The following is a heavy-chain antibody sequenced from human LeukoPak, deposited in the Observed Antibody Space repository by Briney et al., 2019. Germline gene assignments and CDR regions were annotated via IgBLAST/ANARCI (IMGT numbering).Heavy chain of an antibody. D-gene: IGHD2-15*01. J-gene: IGHJ5*02. V-gene: IGHV3-23*01. CDR1: GFTFSSYA. CDR2: ISGSGGST. Sequence: PGGSLRLSCAASGFTFSSYAMSWVRQAPGKGLEWVSAISGSGGSTYYADSVKGRFTISRDNSKNTLYLQMYSLRAEDTAVYYCAKDDRYCSGGSCYSNWFDPWGQGTLVTVSS. CDR3: AKDDRYCSGGSCYSNWFDP.